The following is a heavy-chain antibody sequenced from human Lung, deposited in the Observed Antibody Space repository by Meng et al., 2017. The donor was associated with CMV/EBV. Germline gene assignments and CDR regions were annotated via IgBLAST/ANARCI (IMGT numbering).Heavy chain of an antibody. J-gene: IGHJ1*01. Sequence: QGRWQRSRPDLVKPSETLSLTCTVSGGSISIYYWSWIRQPAGKGLEWTGRIYTSGSTNYNPSLKSRVTMSVDTSKNQFSLKLSSVTAADTAVYYCARGSRDEAFQHWGQGTLVTVSS. CDR2: IYTSGST. D-gene: IGHD5-24*01. CDR1: GGSISIYY. V-gene: IGHV4-4*07. CDR3: ARGSRDEAFQH.